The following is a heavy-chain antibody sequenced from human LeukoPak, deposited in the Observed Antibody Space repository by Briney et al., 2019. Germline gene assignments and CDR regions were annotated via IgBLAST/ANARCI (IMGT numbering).Heavy chain of an antibody. CDR1: GGTFSSYA. V-gene: IGHV1-69*05. D-gene: IGHD4-17*01. CDR3: ARNYGDYVYYFDY. Sequence: GAXXKVSCKASGGTFSSYAMSWVRQAPGQGLEWMGGIIPIFGTANYAQKFQGRVTITTDESTSTAYMELSSLRSEDTAVYYCARNYGDYVYYFDYWGQGTLVTVSS. CDR2: IIPIFGTA. J-gene: IGHJ4*02.